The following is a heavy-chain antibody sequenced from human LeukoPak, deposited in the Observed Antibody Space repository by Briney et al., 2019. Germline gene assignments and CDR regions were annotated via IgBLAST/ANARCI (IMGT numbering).Heavy chain of an antibody. Sequence: SETLSLTCTVSGYSIDSGYYWGWIRQSPGKGLEWIGSSHHSGGTYYNPSLKSRVTISIDTSKNHLSLKLSSVTAADTAVYYCARHTQYYYDSSGYYDAFDIWGQGTMVTVSS. J-gene: IGHJ3*02. CDR2: SHHSGGT. CDR3: ARHTQYYYDSSGYYDAFDI. D-gene: IGHD3-22*01. CDR1: GYSIDSGYY. V-gene: IGHV4-38-2*02.